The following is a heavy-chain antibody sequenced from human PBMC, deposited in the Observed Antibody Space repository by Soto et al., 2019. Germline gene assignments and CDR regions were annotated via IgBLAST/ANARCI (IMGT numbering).Heavy chain of an antibody. CDR3: VRVAGSSSWYDTDS. CDR2: TYYGASS. V-gene: IGHV4-38-2*01. D-gene: IGHD6-13*01. CDR1: GYCISSGYY. J-gene: IGHJ4*02. Sequence: SETLSLTCAVSGYCISSGYYWGWILQPPGKGLEWLGTTYYGASSYYNPSLRSRITILLDASTNQLSLKLSSVTAADTAVYFCVRVAGSSSWYDTDSWGQGVLVTVYS.